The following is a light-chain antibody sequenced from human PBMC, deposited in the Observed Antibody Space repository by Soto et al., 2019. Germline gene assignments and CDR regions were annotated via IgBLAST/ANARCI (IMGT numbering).Light chain of an antibody. CDR2: GAS. Sequence: EIVMTQSPATLSVSPGKRATLSCRASESVSSNLAWYQQKPGQAPRLLIYGASTRATDIPARFSGSGSGTEFTLTISSLQSEDFAVYYCQQYNNWHPLFGGGTKVEIK. V-gene: IGKV3-15*01. CDR3: QQYNNWHPL. J-gene: IGKJ4*01. CDR1: ESVSSN.